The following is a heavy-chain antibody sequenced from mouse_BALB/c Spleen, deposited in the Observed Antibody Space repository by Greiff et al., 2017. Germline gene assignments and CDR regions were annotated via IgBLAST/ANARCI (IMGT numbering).Heavy chain of an antibody. CDR1: GFNIKDYY. CDR3: NFYDYDGYYAMDY. CDR2: IDPENGDT. Sequence: EVQLQQSGAELVRSGASVKLSCTASGFNIKDYYMHWVKQRPEQGLEWIGWIDPENGDTEYAPKFQGKATMTADTSSNTAYLQLSSLTSEDTAVYYCNFYDYDGYYAMDYWGQGTSVTVSS. J-gene: IGHJ4*01. V-gene: IGHV14-4*02. D-gene: IGHD2-4*01.